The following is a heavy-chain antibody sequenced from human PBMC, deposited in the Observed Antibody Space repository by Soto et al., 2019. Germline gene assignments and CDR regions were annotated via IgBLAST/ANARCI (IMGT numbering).Heavy chain of an antibody. CDR1: GYSISSGYY. CDR2: IYHSGST. CDR3: ATQLEYYFDY. V-gene: IGHV4-38-2*01. J-gene: IGHJ4*02. D-gene: IGHD1-1*01. Sequence: KTSETLSLTCAVSGYSISSGYYWGWIRQPPGKGLEWIGSIYHSGSTYYNPSLKSRVTISVDTSKNQFSLKLSSVTAAGTAVYYCATQLEYYFDYWGQGTLVTVSS.